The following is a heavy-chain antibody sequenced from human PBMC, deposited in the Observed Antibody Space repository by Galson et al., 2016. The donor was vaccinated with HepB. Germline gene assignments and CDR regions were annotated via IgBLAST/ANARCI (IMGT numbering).Heavy chain of an antibody. CDR2: ISRSSSAI. V-gene: IGHV3-48*02. J-gene: IGHJ4*02. D-gene: IGHD7-27*01. Sequence: SLRLSCAASGFTFSSYSMNWVRQAPGKGLEWVSYISRSSSAIYYTDSVKGRFTISRDNAKNSLYLQMNSLRDEDTAVYYCARWGSYYFDYWGQGTLVTVSS. CDR3: ARWGSYYFDY. CDR1: GFTFSSYS.